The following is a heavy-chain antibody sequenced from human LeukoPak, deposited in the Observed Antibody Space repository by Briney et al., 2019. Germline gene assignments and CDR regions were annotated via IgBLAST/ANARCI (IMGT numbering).Heavy chain of an antibody. D-gene: IGHD1-26*01. Sequence: SETLSLTCTVPGGSISSSSYYWGWIRQPPGKGLEWIGNIYYSGSTYYNPSLKSRVTISVDTSKNQFSLKLSSVTAADTAVYYCASLSRGSYTYDFDYWGQGTLVTVSS. CDR3: ASLSRGSYTYDFDY. CDR1: GGSISSSSYY. V-gene: IGHV4-39*01. J-gene: IGHJ4*02. CDR2: IYYSGST.